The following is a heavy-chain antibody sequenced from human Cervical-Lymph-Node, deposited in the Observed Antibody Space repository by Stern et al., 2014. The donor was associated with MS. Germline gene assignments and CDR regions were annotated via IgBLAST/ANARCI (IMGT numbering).Heavy chain of an antibody. CDR3: GRSHVDTALGIDS. CDR2: ITWDGDST. Sequence: EVQLLESGGGVVQPGGSLRLSCAASGFSFDDYNMPWVRQPQGKGLEWVSLITWDGDSTYYADSVKGRFTISRDKTKNSLYLQMNSLRSEDSALYYCGRSHVDTALGIDSWGQGTLVTVSS. V-gene: IGHV3-43*01. CDR1: GFSFDDYN. J-gene: IGHJ4*02. D-gene: IGHD5-18*01.